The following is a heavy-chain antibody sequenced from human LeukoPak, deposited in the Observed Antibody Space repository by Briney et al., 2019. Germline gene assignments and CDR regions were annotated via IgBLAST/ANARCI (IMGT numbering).Heavy chain of an antibody. CDR1: GGSITNSGYY. CDR3: ASLHGYDPGIRFDP. V-gene: IGHV4-39*01. CDR2: IYYSGST. J-gene: IGHJ5*02. D-gene: IGHD3-22*01. Sequence: PSETLSLTCTVSGGSITNSGYYWGWIRQPPGKGLEWIGSIYYSGSTYYDPSLMSRVTISVDTSKNPFSLKLSSVPAARPGVNFCASLHGYDPGIRFDPWGQGTLVTVSS.